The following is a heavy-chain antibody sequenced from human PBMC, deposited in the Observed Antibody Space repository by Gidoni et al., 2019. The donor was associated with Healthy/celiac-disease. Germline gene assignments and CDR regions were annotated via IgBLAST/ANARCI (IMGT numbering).Heavy chain of an antibody. D-gene: IGHD3-3*01. CDR2: ISSSSSYI. CDR3: AREDFWSGMGRGDYYYGMDV. V-gene: IGHV3-21*01. Sequence: EVQLVESGGGLVNPGGSLRLSCAASGFTFGSYSMNGVRQAPGKGLEWVSAISSSSSYIYYADSVKGRFTISRDNAKNSLYLQMNSLRAEDTAVYYCAREDFWSGMGRGDYYYGMDVWGQGTTVTVSS. J-gene: IGHJ6*02. CDR1: GFTFGSYS.